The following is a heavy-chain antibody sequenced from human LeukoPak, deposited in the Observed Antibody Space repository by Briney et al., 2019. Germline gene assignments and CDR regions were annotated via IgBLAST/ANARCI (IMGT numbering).Heavy chain of an antibody. V-gene: IGHV3-23*01. D-gene: IGHD4-4*01. CDR2: ISGSGDYT. CDR1: GFTFSSYA. Sequence: PGGSLRLSCAASGFTFSSYAMSWVRQAPGKGLEWVSAISGSGDYTYYADSVKGRFTISRDNSKNTLYLQMNSLRAEDTAVYYCAKDSLYSNYVFDYWGQGTLVTVSS. J-gene: IGHJ4*02. CDR3: AKDSLYSNYVFDY.